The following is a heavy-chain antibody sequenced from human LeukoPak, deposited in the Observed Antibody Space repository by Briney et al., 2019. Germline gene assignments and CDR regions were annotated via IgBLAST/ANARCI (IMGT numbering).Heavy chain of an antibody. CDR1: GYTFTDYY. D-gene: IGHD1-14*01. J-gene: IGHJ4*02. V-gene: IGHV1-2*02. Sequence: ASVKVSCRASGYTFTDYYIHWVRQAPGQGLEWMGWINPDNGGTNYAQRFQSRVTMTRDTSISTAYMELSRLRSDDTATYYCASWAGGNEPVASFDYWGQGTLVTVSS. CDR2: INPDNGGT. CDR3: ASWAGGNEPVASFDY.